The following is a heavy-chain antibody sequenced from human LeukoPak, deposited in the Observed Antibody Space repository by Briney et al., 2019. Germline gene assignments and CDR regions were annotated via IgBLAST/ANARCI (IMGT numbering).Heavy chain of an antibody. Sequence: TGESLTLSCAASGFTFSSYGMQWVRPAPGKGLEWVAVISYDGSNKYYADSVKGRFTISRDNSKNTLYLQMNSLRAEDTAVYYCAKEPEQQLDYFDYWGQGTLVTVSS. CDR2: ISYDGSNK. CDR1: GFTFSSYG. D-gene: IGHD6-13*01. CDR3: AKEPEQQLDYFDY. J-gene: IGHJ4*02. V-gene: IGHV3-30*18.